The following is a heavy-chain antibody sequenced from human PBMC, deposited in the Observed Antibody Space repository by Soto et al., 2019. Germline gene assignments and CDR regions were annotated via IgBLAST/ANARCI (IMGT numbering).Heavy chain of an antibody. Sequence: QVQLQQWGAGLLKPSETLSLTCAVYGGSFSGYYWSWIRQPPGKGLEWIGEINHSGSTNYNPSLKGRVTISVDTSKNQFSLKLSSVAAADTAVYYGATRLAVADPVDYWGQGTLGTVAS. CDR1: GGSFSGYY. J-gene: IGHJ4*02. CDR2: INHSGST. D-gene: IGHD6-19*01. V-gene: IGHV4-34*01. CDR3: ATRLAVADPVDY.